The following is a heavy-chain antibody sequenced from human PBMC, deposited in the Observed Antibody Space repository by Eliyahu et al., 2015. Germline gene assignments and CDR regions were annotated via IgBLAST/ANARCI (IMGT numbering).Heavy chain of an antibody. CDR3: ARGGEEHQMQSRPFDY. Sequence: EVKKPGSSVKVSCKASGGAFSRNAINWVRQAPGQGLEWMGGIIPLFGTANYAQKFQGRVTITADENTSTAYMELSALRSEDTAVYYCARGGEEHQMQSRPFDYWGQGTLVTVSS. CDR2: IIPLFGTA. V-gene: IGHV1-69*01. D-gene: IGHD2-2*01. J-gene: IGHJ4*02. CDR1: GGAFSRNA.